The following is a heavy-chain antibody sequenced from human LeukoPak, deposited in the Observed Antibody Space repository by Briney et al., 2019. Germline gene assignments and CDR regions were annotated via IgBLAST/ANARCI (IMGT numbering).Heavy chain of an antibody. V-gene: IGHV4-34*01. CDR3: ARALGVAVYWYFDL. Sequence: PSETLSLTCAVYGGSFSGYYWSWIRQPPGKGLEWIGEINHSGSTNYNPSLKSRVTISVGTSKNQFSLKLSSVTAADTAVYYCARALGVAVYWYFDLWGRGTLVTVSS. CDR1: GGSFSGYY. J-gene: IGHJ2*01. D-gene: IGHD6-19*01. CDR2: INHSGST.